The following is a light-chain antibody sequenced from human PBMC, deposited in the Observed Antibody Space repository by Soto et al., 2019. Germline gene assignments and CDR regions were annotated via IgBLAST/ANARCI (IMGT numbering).Light chain of an antibody. V-gene: IGLV2-14*01. J-gene: IGLJ1*01. CDR1: SSDVGGYNY. CDR3: SSYTSSSRPSYD. CDR2: EVS. Sequence: QSVLTQPASVSGSPGQSITISCTGTSSDVGGYNYVSWYQQHPGKAPKLMIYEVSNRPSGVSNRFSGSKSGNTASLTISGLHAEDEADYYCSSYTSSSRPSYDFGTGTKVTVL.